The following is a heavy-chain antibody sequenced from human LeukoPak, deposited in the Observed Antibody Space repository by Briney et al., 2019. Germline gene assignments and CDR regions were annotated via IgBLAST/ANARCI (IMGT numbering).Heavy chain of an antibody. CDR2: ISYDGSNK. J-gene: IGHJ4*02. D-gene: IGHD3-9*01. V-gene: IGHV3-30*04. Sequence: GGSLRLSCAASGFTFSSYAMHWVRQAPGKGLEWVAVISYDGSNKYYADSVKGRFTISRDNSKNTLYLQMNSLRAEDTAVYYCAKDRGRSYYDILTGYPFDYWGQGTLVTVSS. CDR3: AKDRGRSYYDILTGYPFDY. CDR1: GFTFSSYA.